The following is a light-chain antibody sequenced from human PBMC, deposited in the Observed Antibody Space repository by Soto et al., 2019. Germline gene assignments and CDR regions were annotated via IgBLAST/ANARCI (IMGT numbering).Light chain of an antibody. J-gene: IGKJ4*01. V-gene: IGKV1-27*01. Sequence: DIQMTQSPSSLSASVGDRVTITCRASQGISNYLAWYQQKPGKVPSLLIYAASTLQPGVPSRFSGSGSGTAFTLTISRRQPEDVATYYCQRYHSAPLNFGGGTKVEIK. CDR3: QRYHSAPLN. CDR2: AAS. CDR1: QGISNY.